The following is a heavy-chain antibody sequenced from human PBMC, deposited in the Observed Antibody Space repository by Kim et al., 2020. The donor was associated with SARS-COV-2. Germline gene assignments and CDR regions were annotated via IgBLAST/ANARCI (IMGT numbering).Heavy chain of an antibody. D-gene: IGHD2-21*02. V-gene: IGHV3-74*01. CDR2: INGDGSKI. Sequence: GGSLRLSCAASGVTFSRYWMHWVRQAPGKGPVWVSRINGDGSKISYADSVKGRFTISRDNAKNTLYLQMHSLRAEDTAVYFCARDGEGACRGDCPRFDPWGQGTQVIVSS. J-gene: IGHJ5*02. CDR3: ARDGEGACRGDCPRFDP. CDR1: GVTFSRYW.